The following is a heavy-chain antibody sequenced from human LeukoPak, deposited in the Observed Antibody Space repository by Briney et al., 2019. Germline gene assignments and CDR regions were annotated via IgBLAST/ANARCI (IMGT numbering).Heavy chain of an antibody. J-gene: IGHJ5*02. CDR1: GFTFSSYG. V-gene: IGHV3-23*01. CDR3: ARDLSGFDP. Sequence: GGSLRLPCAASGFTFSSYGMSWVRQAPGKGLEWVSAISGSGGSTYYADSVKGRFTISRDNSKDTLYLQMNSLRAEDTAVYYCARDLSGFDPWGQGTLVTVSS. CDR2: ISGSGGST.